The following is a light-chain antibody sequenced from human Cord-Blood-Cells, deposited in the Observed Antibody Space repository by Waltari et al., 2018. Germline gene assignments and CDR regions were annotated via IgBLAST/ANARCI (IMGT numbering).Light chain of an antibody. CDR3: CSYAGSYTWV. CDR2: DVS. Sequence: QSALPQPRSVSGSPGQSVPISCTGTSSDLGGYNYVPWYQPHPGKAPKLMIYDVSKRPSGVPDRFAGSKSGNTASPTISGLQAEEEADYYCCSYAGSYTWVFAGGTKLTVL. J-gene: IGLJ3*02. CDR1: SSDLGGYNY. V-gene: IGLV2-11*01.